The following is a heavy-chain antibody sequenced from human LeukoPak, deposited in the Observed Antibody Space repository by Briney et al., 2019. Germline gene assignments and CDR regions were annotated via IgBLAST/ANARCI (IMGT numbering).Heavy chain of an antibody. Sequence: SETLSLTCSVSSGSITSYYWSWIRQPPGKGLEWIGYIYYSGSTNYNPSLKSRVTISLDTSKNQFSLKLSSVTAADTAVYYCARGRGTTVTTDFDYWGQGTLVTVSS. CDR3: ARGRGTTVTTDFDY. D-gene: IGHD4-17*01. V-gene: IGHV4-59*01. CDR1: SGSITSYY. J-gene: IGHJ4*02. CDR2: IYYSGST.